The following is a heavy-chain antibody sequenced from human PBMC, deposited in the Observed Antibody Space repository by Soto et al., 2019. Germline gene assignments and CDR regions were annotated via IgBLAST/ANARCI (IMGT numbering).Heavy chain of an antibody. J-gene: IGHJ6*02. D-gene: IGHD2-21*01. CDR1: GYTFTGYY. Sequence: ASVKVSCKASGYTFTGYYVHWVRETHEQGLEWMGWNNPETGGTSYAQKFQGRVTLSRDTSINTAYMELSSLRFDDAAVYFCARERFQVISDGMDVWGQGTTVTVSS. CDR3: ARERFQVISDGMDV. V-gene: IGHV1-2*02. CDR2: NNPETGGT.